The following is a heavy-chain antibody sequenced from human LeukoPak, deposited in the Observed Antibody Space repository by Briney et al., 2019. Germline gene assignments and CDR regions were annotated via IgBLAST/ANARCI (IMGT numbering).Heavy chain of an antibody. D-gene: IGHD6-13*01. CDR3: ARARIAAAGTGAFDV. J-gene: IGHJ3*01. Sequence: GGSLRLSCAAAGFTFPRHAMSWVRQAPGKGLEWVSAFSATDGSAQYAESVKGRFTISRDNSKNSLYLQLNSLWDDDTAVYYCARARIAAAGTGAFDVWGQGTMVTVSS. CDR2: FSATDGSA. V-gene: IGHV3-23*01. CDR1: GFTFPRHA.